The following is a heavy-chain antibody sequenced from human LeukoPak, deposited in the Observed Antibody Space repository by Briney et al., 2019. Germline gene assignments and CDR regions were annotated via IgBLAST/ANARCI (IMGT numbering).Heavy chain of an antibody. J-gene: IGHJ4*02. CDR2: ISSSSSYI. CDR3: ARMHYDSSGYGIDY. D-gene: IGHD3-22*01. V-gene: IGHV3-21*01. CDR1: GFTFSSYS. Sequence: GGSLRPSCAASGFTFSSYSMNWVRQAPGKGLEWVSSISSSSSYIYYADSVKGRFTISRDNAKNSLYLQMNSLRAEDTAVYYCARMHYDSSGYGIDYWGQGTLVTVSS.